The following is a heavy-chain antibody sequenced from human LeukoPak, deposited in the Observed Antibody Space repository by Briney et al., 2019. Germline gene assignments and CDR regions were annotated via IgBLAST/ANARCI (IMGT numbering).Heavy chain of an antibody. CDR1: GASISSFH. V-gene: IGHV4-4*07. CDR2: IYSSGST. J-gene: IGHJ4*02. Sequence: SETLSPTCTVSGASISSFHWTWIRQPAGKGLEWIGLIYSSGSTIYNPSLKSRVAMSVDMTKNQLSLKLSSVTAADTAMYYCARKDGDYWGQGTLVTVSS. CDR3: ARKDGDY.